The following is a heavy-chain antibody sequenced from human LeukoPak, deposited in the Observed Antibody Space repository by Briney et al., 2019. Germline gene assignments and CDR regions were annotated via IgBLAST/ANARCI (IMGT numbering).Heavy chain of an antibody. CDR3: AGAEGQTAMVTRAAFNI. Sequence: PSETLSLTCTVSGGSISSYYWSWIRQPPGKGLEWLGYIYYSGSTNYNPSLKSRVTISVDTSKNQFSLKLSSVTAADTAVYYCAGAEGQTAMVTRAAFNIWGQGTMVTVPS. D-gene: IGHD5-18*01. V-gene: IGHV4-59*01. CDR2: IYYSGST. J-gene: IGHJ3*02. CDR1: GGSISSYY.